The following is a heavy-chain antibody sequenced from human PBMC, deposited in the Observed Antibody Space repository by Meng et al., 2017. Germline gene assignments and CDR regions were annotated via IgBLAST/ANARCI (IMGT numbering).Heavy chain of an antibody. V-gene: IGHV3-74*01. Sequence: EVPVVESGGGLVKPGGSLRLSCAASGFTISSFWMHWVRQAPGKGLVWVSRMNEDGTTISHAGSVKGRFTISRDSARNTLYLQMNSLRVEDTAVYYCARVMGSYSSDYWGPGTLVTVSS. J-gene: IGHJ4*02. D-gene: IGHD6-13*01. CDR2: MNEDGTTI. CDR1: GFTISSFW. CDR3: ARVMGSYSSDY.